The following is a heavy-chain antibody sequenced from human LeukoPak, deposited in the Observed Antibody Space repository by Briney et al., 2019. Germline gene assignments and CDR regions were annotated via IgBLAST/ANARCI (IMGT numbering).Heavy chain of an antibody. CDR1: GGPIKSGGYF. V-gene: IGHV4-30-4*08. Sequence: PSETLSLTCTVSGGPIKSGGYFWHWIRQSPGMGLEWIGFIYYTGSTNYNPSLKSRVIISVDMSKNQFSLKLSSVTAADTAVYYCARDDSRSGWFDPWGQGTLVTVSS. CDR2: IYYTGST. CDR3: ARDDSRSGWFDP. J-gene: IGHJ5*02. D-gene: IGHD3-22*01.